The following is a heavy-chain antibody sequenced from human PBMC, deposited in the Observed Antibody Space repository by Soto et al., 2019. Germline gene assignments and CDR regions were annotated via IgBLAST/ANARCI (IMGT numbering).Heavy chain of an antibody. CDR3: TYAPHSISSRLDF. Sequence: QITLKESGPPLVKPTQALTLTCSFSGFSLSSGGVGGVGWIRQPPGKALEWLAIIYWDDDTRYRPSLRKRLSITMDTSKNQVVLTVTNMDPLDTATYYCTYAPHSISSRLDFWGQGTLVPVSS. CDR1: GFSLSSGGVGG. J-gene: IGHJ4*02. V-gene: IGHV2-5*02. D-gene: IGHD6-6*01. CDR2: IYWDDDT.